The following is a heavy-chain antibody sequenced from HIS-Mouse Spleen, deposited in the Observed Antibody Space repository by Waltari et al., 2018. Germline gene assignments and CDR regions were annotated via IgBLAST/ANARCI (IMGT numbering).Heavy chain of an antibody. CDR1: GGSISSSSYY. CDR2: IYYSGST. V-gene: IGHV4-39*07. CDR3: ARVPGDYSGAFDI. D-gene: IGHD4-17*01. Sequence: QLQLQESGPGLVKPSETLSLTCPVSGGSISSSSYYWGWIRQPPGKGLEWIGSIYYSGSTYYNPSLKSRVTISVDTSKNQFSLKLSSVTAADTAVYYCARVPGDYSGAFDIWGQGTMVTVSS. J-gene: IGHJ3*02.